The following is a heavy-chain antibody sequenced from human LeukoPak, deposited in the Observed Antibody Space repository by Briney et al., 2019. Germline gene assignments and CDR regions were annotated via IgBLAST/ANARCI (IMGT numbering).Heavy chain of an antibody. CDR3: ARHEEMARVTV. CDR1: GFTVSNTY. V-gene: IGHV3-53*01. Sequence: GGSLRLSCAVSGFTVSNTYMNWVRQAPGKGLEWVSVLYSGGDTFYADSVKGRFTIFRDNFKNTLYLQMHSLRAEDTAVYYCARHEEMARVTVWGQGTLVTVSS. CDR2: LYSGGDT. J-gene: IGHJ4*02. D-gene: IGHD5-24*01.